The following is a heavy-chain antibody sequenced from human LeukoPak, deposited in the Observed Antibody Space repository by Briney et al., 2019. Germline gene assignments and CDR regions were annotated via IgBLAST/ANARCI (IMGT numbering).Heavy chain of an antibody. J-gene: IGHJ4*02. CDR3: ARDNDQMGLDPFDF. CDR2: INPNSGDT. Sequence: ASVKVSCKASGYTFTGYYMHWVRQAPGQGLEWMGWINPNSGDTNYAQKFQGRVTMTRDTSISTAYMELSRLRSEDTAVYYCARDNDQMGLDPFDFWGQGTLVTVSS. CDR1: GYTFTGYY. D-gene: IGHD1-1*01. V-gene: IGHV1-2*02.